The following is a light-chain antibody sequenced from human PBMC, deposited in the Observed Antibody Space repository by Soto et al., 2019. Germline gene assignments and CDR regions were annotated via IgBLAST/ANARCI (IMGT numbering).Light chain of an antibody. CDR2: GAS. CDR3: QQYVGSPPT. V-gene: IGKV3-20*01. J-gene: IGKJ1*01. Sequence: EIVLTQSQGTLSLSPGERATLSCRASQSVSSNYLAWYQRKPGQAPRLLIYGASSRATDIPNRFSGSGSGTDFTLNLTILQPEDLAVYFCQQYVGSPPTFGQGTKVEIK. CDR1: QSVSSNY.